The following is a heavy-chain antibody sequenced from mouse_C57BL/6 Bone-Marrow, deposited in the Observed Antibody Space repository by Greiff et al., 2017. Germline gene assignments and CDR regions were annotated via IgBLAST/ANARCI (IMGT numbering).Heavy chain of an antibody. CDR1: GFTFTDYY. J-gene: IGHJ4*01. Sequence: EVKVVESGGGLVQPGGSLSLSCAASGFTFTDYYMSWVRQPPGKALEWLGFIRNKANGYTTEYSASVKGRFTISRDNSQSILYLQMNALRAEDSAKYYCARPILHYDYSRDYYAMDDWGQGTSVTVSS. CDR3: ARPILHYDYSRDYYAMDD. D-gene: IGHD2-4*01. CDR2: IRNKANGYTT. V-gene: IGHV7-3*01.